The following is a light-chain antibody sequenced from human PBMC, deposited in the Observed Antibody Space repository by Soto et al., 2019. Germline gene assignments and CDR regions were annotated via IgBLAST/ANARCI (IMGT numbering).Light chain of an antibody. J-gene: IGKJ1*01. CDR3: KQYNSYWT. CDR1: QSISSW. V-gene: IGKV1-5*01. CDR2: DAS. Sequence: DIQMTQSPSSLSASVGDRVTITCRASQSISSWLAWYQQKPGKAPKLLIYDASSLESGVPSRFSGRGSGTEFTLTIRSMQTDDFATYCCKQYNSYWTFGHGTKVDIK.